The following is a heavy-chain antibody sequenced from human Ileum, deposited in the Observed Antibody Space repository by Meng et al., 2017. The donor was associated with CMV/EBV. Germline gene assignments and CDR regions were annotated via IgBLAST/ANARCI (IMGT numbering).Heavy chain of an antibody. Sequence: LSLTCAASGFTFSSYWMSWVRQAPGKGLEWVAFIHYDGSSESYADSVKGRFTISRDNSKNTLFLHMNSLRTEDTAVYYCAGPAHSSSWAYYFDFWGPGTLVTVSS. V-gene: IGHV3-30*02. CDR3: AGPAHSSSWAYYFDF. D-gene: IGHD6-13*01. CDR2: IHYDGSSE. CDR1: GFTFSSYW. J-gene: IGHJ4*02.